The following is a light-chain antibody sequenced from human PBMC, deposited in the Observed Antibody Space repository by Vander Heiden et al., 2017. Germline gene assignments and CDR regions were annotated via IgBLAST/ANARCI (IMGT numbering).Light chain of an antibody. CDR3: QQLSNGHPGIT. V-gene: IGKV3-11*01. J-gene: IGKJ4*01. CDR1: QSVSSY. Sequence: EIVFTQSPARRSFSPGERATLSCRASQSVSSYLAWYQQNPGQAPRLLIYDASNRATGIQARFSGSGDGTDFTLTSVSREPEGFTVYYCQQLSNGHPGITFGGGTKVEIK. CDR2: DAS.